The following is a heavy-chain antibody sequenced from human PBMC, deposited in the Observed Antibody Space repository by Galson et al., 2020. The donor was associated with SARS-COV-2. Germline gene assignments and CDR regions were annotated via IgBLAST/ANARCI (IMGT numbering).Heavy chain of an antibody. CDR2: ITHSGST. CDR3: ARGRKGYSSSWYAH. V-gene: IGHV4-34*01. J-gene: IGHJ5*02. D-gene: IGHD6-13*01. Sequence: SETLSLTCAVYGGSFSGYYWSWIRQPPGKGLEWIGEITHSGSTNYNPSLKSRVTISVDTSKNQFSLKLSSVTAADTAVFYCARGRKGYSSSWYAHGGQGTLVTVSS. CDR1: GGSFSGYY.